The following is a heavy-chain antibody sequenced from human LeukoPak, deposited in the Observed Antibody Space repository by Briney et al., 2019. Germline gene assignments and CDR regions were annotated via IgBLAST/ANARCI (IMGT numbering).Heavy chain of an antibody. V-gene: IGHV4-59*01. CDR2: IYYSGST. J-gene: IGHJ5*02. D-gene: IGHD6-19*01. CDR1: RGSISSYY. CDR3: ARAHVQWLVPRWFDP. Sequence: SETLSLTCTVSRGSISSYYWSWIRQPPGKGLEWIGYIYYSGSTNYNPSLKSRVTISVDTSKNQFSLKLSSVTAADTAVYYCARAHVQWLVPRWFDPWGQGTLVTVSS.